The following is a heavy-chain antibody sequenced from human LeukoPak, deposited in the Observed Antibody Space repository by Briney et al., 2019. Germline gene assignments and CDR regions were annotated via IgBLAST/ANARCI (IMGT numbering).Heavy chain of an antibody. Sequence: PGGSRRLSCAASGFTFSSYWMSWVRQAPGKGLEWVPNIKQDGSEKYYVDSVKGRFTISRDNAKNSLYLQMNSLRAADTAVYYCARVGYSYGYSRRYFDYWGQGTLVTVSS. CDR2: IKQDGSEK. D-gene: IGHD5-18*01. CDR1: GFTFSSYW. J-gene: IGHJ4*02. CDR3: ARVGYSYGYSRRYFDY. V-gene: IGHV3-7*01.